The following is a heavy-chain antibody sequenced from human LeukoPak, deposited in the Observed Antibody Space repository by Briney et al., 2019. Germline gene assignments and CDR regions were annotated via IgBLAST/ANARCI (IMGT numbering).Heavy chain of an antibody. CDR2: TNHSGST. CDR1: GGSFSGYY. Sequence: SETLSLTCAVYGGSFSGYYWSWIRQPPGKGLEWIGETNHSGSTYYNPSLKSRVTISVDTSKNQFSLKLSSVAAADTAVYYCARGGYSGYEIDYWGQGTLVTVSS. CDR3: ARGGYSGYEIDY. J-gene: IGHJ4*02. V-gene: IGHV4-34*01. D-gene: IGHD5-12*01.